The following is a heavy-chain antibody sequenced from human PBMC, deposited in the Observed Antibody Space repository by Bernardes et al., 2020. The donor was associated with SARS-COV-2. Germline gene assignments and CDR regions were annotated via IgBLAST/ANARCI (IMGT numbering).Heavy chain of an antibody. CDR2: ISSSSSYI. D-gene: IGHD2-2*01. CDR3: ARNHPSGTVVPAAYYYGMDV. CDR1: GFTFSSYS. J-gene: IGHJ6*02. Sequence: GGSLRLSCAASGFTFSSYSMNWVRQAPGKGLEWVSSISSSSSYIYYADSVKGRFTISRDNAKNSLYLQMNSLRAEDTAVYYCARNHPSGTVVPAAYYYGMDVWGQGTTVTVSS. V-gene: IGHV3-21*01.